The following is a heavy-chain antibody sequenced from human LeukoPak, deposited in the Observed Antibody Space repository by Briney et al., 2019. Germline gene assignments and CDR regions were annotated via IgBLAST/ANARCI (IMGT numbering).Heavy chain of an antibody. CDR1: GFTVSSNY. Sequence: GGSLRLSCAASGFTVSSNYMSWVRQAPGKGLEWVSVIYSGGSTYYADSVKGRFAISRDNSKNTLYLQMNSLRAEDTAVYFCAKGPLRTTVTHFDYWGQGTLVTVSS. V-gene: IGHV3-53*01. J-gene: IGHJ4*02. D-gene: IGHD4-11*01. CDR2: IYSGGST. CDR3: AKGPLRTTVTHFDY.